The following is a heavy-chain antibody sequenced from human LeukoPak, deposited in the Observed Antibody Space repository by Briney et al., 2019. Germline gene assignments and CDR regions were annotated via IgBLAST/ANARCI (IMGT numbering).Heavy chain of an antibody. J-gene: IGHJ4*02. Sequence: GGSLRLSCAASGFTFSSYGMHWVRQAPGKGLEWVAVISYDGSNKYYADSVKGRFTISRDNSKNTLYLQMSSLRDGDTAIYYCARYTGYHFDYWGQGTLVTVSP. CDR2: ISYDGSNK. V-gene: IGHV3-30*03. D-gene: IGHD5-12*01. CDR3: ARYTGYHFDY. CDR1: GFTFSSYG.